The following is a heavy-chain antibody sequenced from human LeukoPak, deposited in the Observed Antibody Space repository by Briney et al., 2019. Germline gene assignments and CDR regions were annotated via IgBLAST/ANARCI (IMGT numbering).Heavy chain of an antibody. CDR1: GGSISSYY. CDR3: ARENKRSDYVWGSYRSFDP. CDR2: IYYSGST. Sequence: PSETLSLTCTVSGGSISSYYWSWIRQPPGKGLERIGYIYYSGSTNYNPSLKSRVTISVDTSKNQFSLKLSSVNAADTAVYYCARENKRSDYVWGSYRSFDPWGQGTLVTVSS. J-gene: IGHJ5*02. V-gene: IGHV4-59*01. D-gene: IGHD3-16*02.